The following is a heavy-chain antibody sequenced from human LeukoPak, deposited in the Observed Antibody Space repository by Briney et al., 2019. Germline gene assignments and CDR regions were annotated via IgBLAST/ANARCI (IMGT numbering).Heavy chain of an antibody. CDR3: ARTLKNFVFDY. D-gene: IGHD1-7*01. CDR2: IYSGGDT. CDR1: GFTVSSNY. J-gene: IGHJ4*02. V-gene: IGHV3-53*01. Sequence: GSLRLSCAASGFTVSSNYMSWVRQAPGKGLEWVSVIYSGGDTYYADSVKGRFTISRDNSKNTLYLQMNSLRAEDTAVYYCARTLKNFVFDYWGQGTLVTVSS.